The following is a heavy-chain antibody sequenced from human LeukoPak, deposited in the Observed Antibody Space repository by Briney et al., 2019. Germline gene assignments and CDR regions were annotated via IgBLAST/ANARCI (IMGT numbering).Heavy chain of an antibody. V-gene: IGHV3-74*01. CDR3: ARSTIFALEIDN. CDR1: GFTFSSYW. J-gene: IGHJ4*01. Sequence: QAGGSLRLSCAASGFTFSSYWMHWVRQAPGKWLVWVSRINGDGSSTSDADSVKGRFTISRDNAKNTLYLQMHSLEDEDTADYSSARSTIFALEIDNWGQGTMVTVSS. CDR2: INGDGSST. D-gene: IGHD3/OR15-3a*01.